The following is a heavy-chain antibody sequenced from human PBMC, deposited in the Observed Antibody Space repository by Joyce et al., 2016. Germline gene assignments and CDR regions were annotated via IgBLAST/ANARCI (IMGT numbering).Heavy chain of an antibody. CDR1: GYIFTTYG. Sequence: QVQLVQSGSEVKKPGASVEVSCKASGYIFTTYGISWVRQAPGQGFEWMGWISAHHGNTKYAQKFQGRVTMTIDTSTSTAYMELESLGSDDTAVYYCARDIHYYNSSGYYWGAFDIWGQGTMVSVSS. V-gene: IGHV1-18*01. J-gene: IGHJ3*02. CDR3: ARDIHYYNSSGYYWGAFDI. D-gene: IGHD3-22*01. CDR2: ISAHHGNT.